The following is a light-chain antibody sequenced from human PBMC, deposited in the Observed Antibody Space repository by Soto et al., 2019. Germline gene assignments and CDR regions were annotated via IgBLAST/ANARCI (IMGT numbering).Light chain of an antibody. J-gene: IGLJ3*02. CDR2: EGS. CDR3: CSYAGRSTWV. V-gene: IGLV2-23*01. Sequence: SALTQPASVSGSPGQSITISCTGASSDVGSYNLVSWYQHHPGKVPKVMIYEGSKRPAGVSNRFSGSKSGNTASLTISGLQAEDEADYHCCSYAGRSTWVFGGGTKLTVL. CDR1: SSDVGSYNL.